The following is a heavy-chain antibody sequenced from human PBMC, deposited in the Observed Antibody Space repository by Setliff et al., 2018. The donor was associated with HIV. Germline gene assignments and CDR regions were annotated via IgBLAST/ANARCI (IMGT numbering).Heavy chain of an antibody. CDR2: VTHSGTT. Sequence: PSETLSLTCAVYGGSFSGFYWTFIRQSPGKGLEWIGEVTHSGTTTYDPSLKRRITIPVDTSKNQFSLKLTSVTAADMGVYYCARGRKKTLAVSGTRYFDFWGQGTLVTVSS. J-gene: IGHJ4*02. CDR1: GGSFSGFY. CDR3: ARGRKKTLAVSGTRYFDF. V-gene: IGHV4-34*01. D-gene: IGHD6-19*01.